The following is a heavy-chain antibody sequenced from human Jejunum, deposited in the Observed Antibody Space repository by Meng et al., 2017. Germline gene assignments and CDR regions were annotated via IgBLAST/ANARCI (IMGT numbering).Heavy chain of an antibody. CDR3: ARGLAGDYVYPFDH. CDR2: IYRSGST. D-gene: IGHD4-17*01. V-gene: IGHV3-66*02. Sequence: GGSLRLSCAVSGFNVNTNYMSWVRQAPGKGLEWVSGIYRSGSTYYRDSVEGRFAISRDNSKNTLNLEMNSLRPEDTAVYFCARGLAGDYVYPFDHWGQGTLVTVSS. J-gene: IGHJ4*02. CDR1: GFNVNTNY.